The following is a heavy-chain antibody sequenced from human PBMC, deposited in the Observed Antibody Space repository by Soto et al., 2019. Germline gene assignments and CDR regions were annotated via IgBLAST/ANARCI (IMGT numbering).Heavy chain of an antibody. V-gene: IGHV3-30-3*01. CDR1: GFTFRSYS. CDR2: ISSDGSNK. CDR3: ASRSHDAFDI. J-gene: IGHJ3*02. Sequence: PAGSLGLSCATSGFTFRSYSMPWAHQAPGKRLEWVAAISSDGSNKYYANSVKGRVTISKDNTKNTLYLQMNSLRAEDTAVYYCASRSHDAFDIWGQGPMVTVSS.